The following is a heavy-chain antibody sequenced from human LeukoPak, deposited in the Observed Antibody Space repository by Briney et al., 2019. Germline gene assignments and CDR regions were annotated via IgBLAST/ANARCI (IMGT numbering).Heavy chain of an antibody. CDR2: IYSGGDT. D-gene: IGHD1-26*01. J-gene: IGHJ4*02. Sequence: GGSLRLSCAASGFTVSNNYMTWVRQAPGKGLEWVSVIYSGGDTYYADSVKGRFTISRDNSKNTLYLQMNSLRAEDTAVYYCARDKLHTGREGDFNYWGQGTLATVSS. V-gene: IGHV3-53*01. CDR1: GFTVSNNY. CDR3: ARDKLHTGREGDFNY.